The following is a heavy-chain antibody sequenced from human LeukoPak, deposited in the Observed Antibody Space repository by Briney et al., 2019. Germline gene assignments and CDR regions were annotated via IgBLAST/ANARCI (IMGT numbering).Heavy chain of an antibody. CDR3: AREKGYDDYVGGDYYYYYMDV. CDR1: GGSISSYY. Sequence: SETLSLTCTVSGGSISSYYWSWIRQPAGKGLEWIGRIYTSGSTNYNPSLKSRVTMSVDTSKNQFSLKLTSVTAADTAVYYCAREKGYDDYVGGDYYYYYMDVWGKGTTVTISS. V-gene: IGHV4-4*07. J-gene: IGHJ6*03. D-gene: IGHD4-17*01. CDR2: IYTSGST.